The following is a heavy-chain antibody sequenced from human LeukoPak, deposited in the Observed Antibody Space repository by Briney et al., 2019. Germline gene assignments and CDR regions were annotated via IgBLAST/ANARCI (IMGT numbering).Heavy chain of an antibody. V-gene: IGHV3-21*01. CDR3: ARADSSGYYSY. CDR1: GFTFSSYT. CDR2: ISSSSSSYI. J-gene: IGHJ4*02. Sequence: SGGSLRLSCAASGFTFSSYTMNWVRQAPGKGLEWVSSISSSSSSYIYYADSVKGRFTISRDNAKNSLYLQMNSLRAEDTAVYYCARADSSGYYSYWGQGTLVTVSS. D-gene: IGHD3-22*01.